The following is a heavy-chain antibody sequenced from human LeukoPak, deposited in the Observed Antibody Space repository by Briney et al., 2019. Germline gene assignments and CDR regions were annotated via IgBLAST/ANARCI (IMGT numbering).Heavy chain of an antibody. CDR3: ERGYYGSGSYPWAFDI. V-gene: IGHV4-34*01. CDR2: INHSGST. J-gene: IGHJ3*02. CDR1: GGSFSGYY. D-gene: IGHD3-10*01. Sequence: PSETLSLTCAVYGGSFSGYYWSWIRQPPGKGLEWIGEINHSGSTNYNPSLKSRVTISVDTSKNQFSLKLSSLTAADTAVYYCERGYYGSGSYPWAFDIWGQGTMVTVSS.